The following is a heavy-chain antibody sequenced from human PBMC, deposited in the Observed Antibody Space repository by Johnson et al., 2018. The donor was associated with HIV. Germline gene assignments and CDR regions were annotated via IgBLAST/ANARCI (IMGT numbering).Heavy chain of an antibody. CDR1: GFTFSSYG. D-gene: IGHD6-6*01. CDR2: LSFDGSHK. CDR3: AKERQLVRAFDI. J-gene: IGHJ3*02. V-gene: IGHV3-30*18. Sequence: QVQLVESGGGVVQPGRYLRLSCAASGFTFSSYGMHWVRRAPGTGLEWVAVLSFDGSHKYSADSVKGRFTVSSDNSQNPLYLQMNSRKPEDTAVYYWAKERQLVRAFDIWGQGTMVTVSS.